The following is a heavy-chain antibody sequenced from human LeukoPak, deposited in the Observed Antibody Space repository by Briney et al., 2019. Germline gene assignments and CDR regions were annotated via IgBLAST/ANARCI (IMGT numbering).Heavy chain of an antibody. V-gene: IGHV4-59*01. J-gene: IGHJ4*02. CDR2: IYYSGST. Sequence: SETLSPASIVSGGSISSYYWSWVRQPPGRGLEWIGYIYYSGSTNYNPSLKSRVTISVDTSKNQFSLKLSSVTAADTAVYYCARGQTGYYYWGQGTLVTVSS. D-gene: IGHD3-9*01. CDR1: GGSISSYY. CDR3: ARGQTGYYY.